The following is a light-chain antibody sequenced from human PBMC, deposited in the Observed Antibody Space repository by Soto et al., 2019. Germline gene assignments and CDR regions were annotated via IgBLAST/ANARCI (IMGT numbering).Light chain of an antibody. V-gene: IGKV3-20*01. CDR1: QFVSSTY. CDR3: QQYGISPFT. Sequence: EVVLTQSPGTLSLSPGARATLSCRASQFVSSTYLAWYQQRPGQAPRLLIYGASSRATGIPDRFSGGGSETDFTLTISRLESEDSAVYYCQQYGISPFTFGLGTKVEI. J-gene: IGKJ4*01. CDR2: GAS.